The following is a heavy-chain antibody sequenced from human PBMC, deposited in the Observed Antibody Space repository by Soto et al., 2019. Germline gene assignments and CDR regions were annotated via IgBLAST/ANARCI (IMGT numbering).Heavy chain of an antibody. CDR3: ATHFRYSSSPKFDY. CDR1: GGSISSSSYY. J-gene: IGHJ4*02. D-gene: IGHD6-6*01. Sequence: PSETLSLTCTVSGGSISSSSYYWGWIRQPPGKGLEWIGSIYYSGSTYYNPSLKSRVTISVDTSKNQFSLKLSSVTAADTAVYYCATHFRYSSSPKFDYWGPGTLVTVS. V-gene: IGHV4-39*01. CDR2: IYYSGST.